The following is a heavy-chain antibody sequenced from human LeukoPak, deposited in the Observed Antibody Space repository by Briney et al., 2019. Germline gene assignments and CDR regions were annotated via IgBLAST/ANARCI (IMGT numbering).Heavy chain of an antibody. V-gene: IGHV3-21*01. CDR3: SRERGYSYGYSDY. D-gene: IGHD5-18*01. CDR2: ISNSSTSM. J-gene: IGHJ4*02. Sequence: PGGSLRLSCAASGFTFSSYSMNWVRQAPGKGLEWVSSISNSSTSMYYADSVKGRFTISRDNAKNSLYLQMNSLRAEDTAVYYCSRERGYSYGYSDYWGQGTLVTVSS. CDR1: GFTFSSYS.